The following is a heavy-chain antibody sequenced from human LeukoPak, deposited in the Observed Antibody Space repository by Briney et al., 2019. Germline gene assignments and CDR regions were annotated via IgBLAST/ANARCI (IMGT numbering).Heavy chain of an antibody. CDR1: GYTFTSYG. CDR2: ISAYNGNT. D-gene: IGHD3-22*01. J-gene: IGHJ5*02. Sequence: ATVKVSCKASGYTFTSYGISWVRQAPGQGLEWMGWISAYNGNTNCAQKLQGRVTMTTDTSTSTVYMELSSLRSEDTAVYYCARGAVYSGYYYVRPNNWFDPWGQGTLVTVSS. V-gene: IGHV1-18*01. CDR3: ARGAVYSGYYYVRPNNWFDP.